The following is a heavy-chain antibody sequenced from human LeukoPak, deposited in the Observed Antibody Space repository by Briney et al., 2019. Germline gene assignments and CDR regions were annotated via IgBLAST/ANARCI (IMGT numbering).Heavy chain of an antibody. J-gene: IGHJ4*02. D-gene: IGHD3-9*01. CDR1: GYTFTSYY. Sequence: GASVKVSCKASGYTFTSYYMHWVRQAPGQGLEWMGIINPSGGSTSYAQKFQGRVTMTTDTSASTAYMELRSLRSDDTAVYYCARDCTTYDILTGYREIDYWGQGTLVTVSS. CDR3: ARDCTTYDILTGYREIDY. V-gene: IGHV1-46*01. CDR2: INPSGGST.